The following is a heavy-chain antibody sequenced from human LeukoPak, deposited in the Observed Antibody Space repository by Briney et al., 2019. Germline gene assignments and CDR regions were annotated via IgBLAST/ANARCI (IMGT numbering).Heavy chain of an antibody. CDR1: GYTFTSYY. Sequence: GASVKVSCKASGYTFTSYYMHWVRQAPGQGLEWMGIINPSGSSTSYAQKFQGRVTMTRDTSTSTVYMELSSLRSEDTAVYYCARDRGVGGYCSGGSCYSDAFDIWGQGTMVTVSS. D-gene: IGHD2-15*01. CDR3: ARDRGVGGYCSGGSCYSDAFDI. CDR2: INPSGSST. J-gene: IGHJ3*02. V-gene: IGHV1-46*01.